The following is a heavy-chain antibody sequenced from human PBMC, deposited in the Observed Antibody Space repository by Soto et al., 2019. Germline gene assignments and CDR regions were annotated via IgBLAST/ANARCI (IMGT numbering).Heavy chain of an antibody. Sequence: QVQLQESGPGLVKPSETLSLTCTVSGGSIRIYYWTWIRQPPGKGLEWIGYIYYSGSTNYHPSLTSRVTISLDASKNHFSLKLNSVTAADTAVYYCARADYGGTPDYWGQGTLVTVSS. CDR3: ARADYGGTPDY. D-gene: IGHD4-17*01. CDR1: GGSIRIYY. V-gene: IGHV4-59*01. CDR2: IYYSGST. J-gene: IGHJ4*02.